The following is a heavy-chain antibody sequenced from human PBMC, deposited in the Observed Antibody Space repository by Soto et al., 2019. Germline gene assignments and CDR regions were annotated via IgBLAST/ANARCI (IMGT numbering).Heavy chain of an antibody. CDR2: ISFDGTKK. Sequence: ESGGGVVQPGRSLRLSCAASGFTFNIYALHWVRQAPGKGLEWVAVISFDGTKKYYSDSVKGRFTISRDNLKNTLYLQMNNLRVADAALYFCASEDDYGYRYINYGLDVWGQGTTVTVSS. D-gene: IGHD4-17*01. CDR1: GFTFNIYA. V-gene: IGHV3-30-3*01. CDR3: ASEDDYGYRYINYGLDV. J-gene: IGHJ6*02.